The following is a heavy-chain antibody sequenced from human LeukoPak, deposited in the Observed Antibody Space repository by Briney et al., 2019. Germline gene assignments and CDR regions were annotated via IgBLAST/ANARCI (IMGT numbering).Heavy chain of an antibody. J-gene: IGHJ5*02. D-gene: IGHD3-3*01. Sequence: ASVKVSCKASGYTFTTYGISWVRQAPGQGLEWMGWISAYNGNTNYAQKFQGRVTMTRDTSISTAYMELSRLRSDDTAVYYCAREVRSDFLENNWFDPWGQGTLVTVSS. V-gene: IGHV1-18*01. CDR3: AREVRSDFLENNWFDP. CDR2: ISAYNGNT. CDR1: GYTFTTYG.